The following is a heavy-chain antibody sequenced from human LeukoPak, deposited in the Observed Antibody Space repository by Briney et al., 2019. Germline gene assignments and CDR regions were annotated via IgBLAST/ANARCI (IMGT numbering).Heavy chain of an antibody. Sequence: SETLSLACSVSGGSISSYYWSWIRQPPGKGLEWIGYIYYSGSTNYNPSLKSRVTISVDTSKNQFSLKLSSVTAADTAVYYCARGRSSMVRGYYYYYMDVWGKGTTVTISS. D-gene: IGHD3-10*01. V-gene: IGHV4-59*01. CDR1: GGSISSYY. J-gene: IGHJ6*03. CDR2: IYYSGST. CDR3: ARGRSSMVRGYYYYYMDV.